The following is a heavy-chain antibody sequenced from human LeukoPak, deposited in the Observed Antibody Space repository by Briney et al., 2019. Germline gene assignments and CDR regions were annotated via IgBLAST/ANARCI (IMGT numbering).Heavy chain of an antibody. V-gene: IGHV4-61*01. CDR1: GGSVSSNSNY. CDR3: ARDTPGGYDFWWFDP. Sequence: SETLSLTCTVSGGSVSSNSNYWSWIRQPPGKGLEWIGYNTYFGSASYNPSLKSRVTISVDTSKNQFSLKLSSVTAADTAVYYCARDTPGGYDFWWFDPWGQGTLVAVSS. D-gene: IGHD5-12*01. CDR2: NTYFGSA. J-gene: IGHJ5*02.